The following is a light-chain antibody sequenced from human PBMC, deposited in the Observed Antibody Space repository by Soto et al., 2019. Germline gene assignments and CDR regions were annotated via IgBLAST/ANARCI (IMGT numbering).Light chain of an antibody. CDR1: SSNIGSNS. CDR3: AAWDDSLSGPV. V-gene: IGLV1-47*02. J-gene: IGLJ2*01. Sequence: QSVLTQPPSTSGTPGQRVTISCSGSSSNIGSNSVYWYQQLPGTAPKLLIYTNNQRPSGVPDRFSGSKSGTSASLAISGLRSEDEADYSCAAWDDSLSGPVFGGGTKVTVL. CDR2: TNN.